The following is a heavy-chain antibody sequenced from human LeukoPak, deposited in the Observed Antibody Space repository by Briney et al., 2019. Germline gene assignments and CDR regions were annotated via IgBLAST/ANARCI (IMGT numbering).Heavy chain of an antibody. CDR1: GGSISTYF. CDR3: ARGSTYYYDTSGYFNDY. Sequence: SETLSLTCTVSGGSISTYFWSWIRQPPGKGLEWIGHIYYSGTTDYNPSLKSRVTISLDTSKNQFSLKVHSVTAADTAVYYCARGSTYYYDTSGYFNDYWGQGTLVTVSS. V-gene: IGHV4-59*01. CDR2: IYYSGTT. D-gene: IGHD3-22*01. J-gene: IGHJ4*02.